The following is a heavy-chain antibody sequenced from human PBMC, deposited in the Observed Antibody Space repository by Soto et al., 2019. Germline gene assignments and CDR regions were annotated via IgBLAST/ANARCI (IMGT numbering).Heavy chain of an antibody. CDR2: IIPIIGTA. CDR1: GGTFSSYG. J-gene: IGHJ6*02. CDR3: ARPTYYDFWSGYQTGYYYYGMDV. V-gene: IGHV1-69*12. D-gene: IGHD3-3*01. Sequence: QVQLVQSGAEVKKPGSSVKVSCKASGGTFSSYGISWVRQAPGQGLEWMGGIIPIIGTANYAQKFQGSVTITADESTSTAYMELSSLRSEDTAVYYCARPTYYDFWSGYQTGYYYYGMDVWGQGTTVTVSS.